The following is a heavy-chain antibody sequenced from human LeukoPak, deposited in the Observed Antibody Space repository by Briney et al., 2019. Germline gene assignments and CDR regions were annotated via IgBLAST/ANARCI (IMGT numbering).Heavy chain of an antibody. CDR2: ISGSAETT. J-gene: IGHJ3*01. CDR1: GFSFNNYA. CDR3: AKTHWLLGALDR. D-gene: IGHD6-19*01. Sequence: PGGSLRLSCAASGFSFNNYAMSWVRQAPGKGLEWVSAISGSAETTYYADSVKGRFTISRDNSKTTVYLQINSRRTEDTAKYYCAKTHWLLGALDRWGQGTMVTVS. V-gene: IGHV3-23*01.